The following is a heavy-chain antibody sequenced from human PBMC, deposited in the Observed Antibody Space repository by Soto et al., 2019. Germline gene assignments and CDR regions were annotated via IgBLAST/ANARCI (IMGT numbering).Heavy chain of an antibody. CDR3: AKDFVGSVADAFDI. CDR1: GFTFSNAW. CDR2: IKSKTDSGTT. V-gene: IGHV3-15*07. D-gene: IGHD3-10*01. J-gene: IGHJ3*02. Sequence: PGGSLRLSCAASGFTFSNAWINWVRQAPGKGLEWVGRIKSKTDSGTTDYAEPVKGRFAISRDDSNNMVYLQMSSLRAEDAAVYYCAKDFVGSVADAFDIWGHGTMVTVSS.